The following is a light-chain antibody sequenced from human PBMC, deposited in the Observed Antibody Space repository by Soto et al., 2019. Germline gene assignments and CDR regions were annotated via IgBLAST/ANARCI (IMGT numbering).Light chain of an antibody. CDR3: QQYNSYTWT. CDR2: DAS. Sequence: DIQMTQSPSSLSASVGDRVTITCQASQDISNNLHWYQVKPGKAPKLLIYDASNLETGVPSRFSGSGSGTDFTLTISSLQPDDFATYYCQQYNSYTWTFGQGTKVEIK. V-gene: IGKV1-33*01. CDR1: QDISNN. J-gene: IGKJ1*01.